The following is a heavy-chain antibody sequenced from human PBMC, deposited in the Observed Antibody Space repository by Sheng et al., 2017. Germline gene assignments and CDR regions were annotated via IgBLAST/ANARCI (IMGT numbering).Heavy chain of an antibody. CDR1: GGSISSYY. CDR2: IYYSGST. J-gene: IGHJ2*01. Sequence: QVQLQESGPGLVKPSETLSLTCTVSGGSISSYYWSWIRQPPGKGLEWIGYIYYSGSTNYNPSLKSRVTISVDTSKNQFSLKLSSVTAADTAVYYCARVPEGRGIAAAVTYWYFDLWGRGTLVTVSS. CDR3: ARVPEGRGIAAAVTYWYFDL. D-gene: IGHD6-13*01. V-gene: IGHV4-59*01.